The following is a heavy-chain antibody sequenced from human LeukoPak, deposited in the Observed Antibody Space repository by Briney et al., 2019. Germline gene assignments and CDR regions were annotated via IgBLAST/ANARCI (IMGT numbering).Heavy chain of an antibody. D-gene: IGHD3-10*01. CDR1: GITLSNYG. Sequence: AGSLRLSCAVSGITLSNYGMSWVRQAPGKGLEWVAGVSDSGGSTNYADSVKGRFTISRDNAKNTLYLQMNSLRAEDTAVYFCAKRGVVIRAVIIVGFHKEAYYFDYWGQGALVTVSS. V-gene: IGHV3-23*01. J-gene: IGHJ4*02. CDR3: AKRGVVIRAVIIVGFHKEAYYFDY. CDR2: VSDSGGST.